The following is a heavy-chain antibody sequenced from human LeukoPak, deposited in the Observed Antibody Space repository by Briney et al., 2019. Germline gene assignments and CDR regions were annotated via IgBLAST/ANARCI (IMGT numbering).Heavy chain of an antibody. CDR1: GFTFSSYA. CDR3: AKDQGGMIVVEGAPSFDY. Sequence: GGSLRLSCAASGFTFSSYAMSWVRQAPGKGLEWVSAISGSGGSTYYADSVKGRFTISRDNSKNTLYLQTNSLRAEDTAVYYCAKDQGGMIVVEGAPSFDYWGQGTLVTVSS. D-gene: IGHD3-22*01. CDR2: ISGSGGST. J-gene: IGHJ4*02. V-gene: IGHV3-23*01.